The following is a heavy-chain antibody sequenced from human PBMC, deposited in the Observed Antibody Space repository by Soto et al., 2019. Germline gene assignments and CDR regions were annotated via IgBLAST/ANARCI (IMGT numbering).Heavy chain of an antibody. V-gene: IGHV3-72*01. Sequence: PGGSLRLSCAASGFTFSDHYMDWVRQAPGKGLEWVGRTRNKANSYTTEYAASVKGRFTISRDDSKNSLYLQMNSLKTEDTAVYYCARADFYGKREMNYYYGMDVWGQGTTVTVS. D-gene: IGHD3-3*01. CDR1: GFTFSDHY. CDR2: TRNKANSYTT. J-gene: IGHJ6*02. CDR3: ARADFYGKREMNYYYGMDV.